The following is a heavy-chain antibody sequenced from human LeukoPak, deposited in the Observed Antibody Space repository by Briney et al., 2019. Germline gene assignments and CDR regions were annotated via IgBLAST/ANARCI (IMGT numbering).Heavy chain of an antibody. V-gene: IGHV3-9*03. CDR3: VKGVSSSSHNWFDP. J-gene: IGHJ5*02. D-gene: IGHD6-6*01. Sequence: PGGSLRLSCAASGFTFDDYAMHWVRQAPGKGLEWVSSISWNSGSIGYADSVKGRFTISRDNAKNSLHLQMDSLRTEDMAMYYCVKGVSSSSHNWFDPWGQGTLVTVSS. CDR1: GFTFDDYA. CDR2: ISWNSGSI.